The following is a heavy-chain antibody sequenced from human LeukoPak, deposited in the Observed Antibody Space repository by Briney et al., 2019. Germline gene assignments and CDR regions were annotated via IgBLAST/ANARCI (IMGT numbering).Heavy chain of an antibody. CDR3: VRDCSSASLSSGCYYAMDV. V-gene: IGHV3-7*01. D-gene: IGHD2-2*01. Sequence: GGSLRLSCAASGFTFNDYWMTWVRQAPGKGMEGVAHIKQDGSEKYYVDSLKGRLTISRDNAKNSLFLQMNSLRAEDTAVYYCVRDCSSASLSSGCYYAMDVWGKGTTVTVSS. J-gene: IGHJ6*04. CDR1: GFTFNDYW. CDR2: IKQDGSEK.